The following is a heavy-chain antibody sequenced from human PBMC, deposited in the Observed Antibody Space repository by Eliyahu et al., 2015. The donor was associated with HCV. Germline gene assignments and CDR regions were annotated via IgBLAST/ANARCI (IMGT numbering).Heavy chain of an antibody. CDR3: ARLSAVAGTSFDY. V-gene: IGHV4-39*01. CDR2: FYYSGST. CDR1: GGXXTXNSYY. Sequence: QLQLQESGPELVKPSETLSLTCHVSGGXXTXNSYYWGXIRQPPGKGLXWIGNFYYSGSTXYNPSLKSRVSISVDTSKNQFSLKLSSVTASDTAVYYCARLSAVAGTSFDYWGQGTLVTVSS. J-gene: IGHJ4*02. D-gene: IGHD6-19*01.